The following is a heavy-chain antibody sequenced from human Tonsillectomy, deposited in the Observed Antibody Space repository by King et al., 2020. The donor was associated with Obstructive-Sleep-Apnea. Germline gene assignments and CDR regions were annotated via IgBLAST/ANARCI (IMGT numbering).Heavy chain of an antibody. CDR2: ISYDGSNK. CDR1: GFTFSSYA. CDR3: ASLIVVVVAATDDAFDI. V-gene: IGHV3-30*04. D-gene: IGHD2-15*01. Sequence: VQLVESGGGVVQPGRSLRLSCAASGFTFSSYAMHWVRQAPGKGLEWVAVISYDGSNKYYADSLKGRFTISRDNSKNTLYLQMNSLRAEDTAVYYCASLIVVVVAATDDAFDIWGQGTVVTVSS. J-gene: IGHJ3*02.